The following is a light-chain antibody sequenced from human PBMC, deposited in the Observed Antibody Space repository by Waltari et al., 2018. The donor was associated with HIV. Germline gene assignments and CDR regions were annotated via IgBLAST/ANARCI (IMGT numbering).Light chain of an antibody. V-gene: IGKV3-11*01. J-gene: IGKJ4*01. CDR2: AAS. CDR1: QSVSSY. Sequence: EIVLTQSPATLSLSPGERATLSCRASQSVSSYLAWYQQKPGQAPRLLIYAASNRATGIPARFSGSGSGTDFTLTISSLEPEDFAVYYCHQRSIWLLTFGGGTKVEIK. CDR3: HQRSIWLLT.